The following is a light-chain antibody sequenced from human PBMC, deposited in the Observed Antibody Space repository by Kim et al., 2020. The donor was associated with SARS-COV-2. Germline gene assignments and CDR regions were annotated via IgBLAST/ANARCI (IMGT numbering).Light chain of an antibody. J-gene: IGLJ1*01. CDR3: QAWDSSTKV. CDR1: KLGDKY. V-gene: IGLV3-1*01. CDR2: QDS. Sequence: SYELTQPPSVSVSPGQTASITCSGDKLGDKYACWYQQKPGQSPVLVIYQDSKRHSGIPERFSGSNSGNTATLTISGTQAMDEADYYCQAWDSSTKVFGTG.